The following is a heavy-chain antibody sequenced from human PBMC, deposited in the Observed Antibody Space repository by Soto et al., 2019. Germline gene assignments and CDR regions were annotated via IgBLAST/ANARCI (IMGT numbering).Heavy chain of an antibody. V-gene: IGHV4-39*01. CDR2: IFYSGST. CDR1: GGSISSSSYY. D-gene: IGHD3-22*01. Sequence: SETLSLTCTVSGGSISSSSYYWGWIRQPPGKGLEWIGSIFYSGSTYYNPSLKSRVTISVDTSKNQFSLKLTSVTAADTAVYYCASGSAYYDSSGYTQFDYWGQGTLVT. J-gene: IGHJ4*02. CDR3: ASGSAYYDSSGYTQFDY.